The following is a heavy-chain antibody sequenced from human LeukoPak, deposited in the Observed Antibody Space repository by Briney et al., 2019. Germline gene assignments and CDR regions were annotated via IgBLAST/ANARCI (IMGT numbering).Heavy chain of an antibody. CDR2: INPNSGGT. CDR1: GYTCTGYY. V-gene: IGHV1-2*02. D-gene: IGHD6-13*01. Sequence: ASVKVSCKASGYTCTGYYMHWVRQAPGQGLEWMGWINPNSGGTNYAQKFQGRVTMTRDTSISTAYMELSRLRSDDTAVYYCARGGRQQLALPYNWFDPWGQGTLVTVSS. CDR3: ARGGRQQLALPYNWFDP. J-gene: IGHJ5*02.